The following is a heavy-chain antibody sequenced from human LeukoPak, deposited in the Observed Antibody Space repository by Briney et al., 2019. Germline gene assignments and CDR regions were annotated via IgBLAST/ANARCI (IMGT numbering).Heavy chain of an antibody. V-gene: IGHV3-15*01. J-gene: IGHJ6*04. Sequence: PGGSLRLSCAASGFTFSSYWMSWVRLAPGKGQEWVGRIKSRTDGGTTDYAAPVKGRFIISRDDSKNTLYLQMNSLKTEDTAVYYCTTVYCSSTSCYSPRMDVWGKGTTVTVSS. CDR1: GFTFSSYW. D-gene: IGHD2-2*02. CDR2: IKSRTDGGTT. CDR3: TTVYCSSTSCYSPRMDV.